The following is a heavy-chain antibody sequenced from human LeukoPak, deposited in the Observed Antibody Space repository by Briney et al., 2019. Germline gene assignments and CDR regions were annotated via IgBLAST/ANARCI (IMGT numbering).Heavy chain of an antibody. CDR1: GGSFSGYY. CDR3: ARRILLWFGESSN. Sequence: SETLSLTCAVYGGSFSGYYWSWIRQPPGKGLEWIGEINHSGSTNYNPSLKSRVTISVDTSKNQFSLKLSPVTAADTAVYYCARRILLWFGESSNWGQGTLVTVS. V-gene: IGHV4-34*01. D-gene: IGHD3-10*01. J-gene: IGHJ4*02. CDR2: INHSGST.